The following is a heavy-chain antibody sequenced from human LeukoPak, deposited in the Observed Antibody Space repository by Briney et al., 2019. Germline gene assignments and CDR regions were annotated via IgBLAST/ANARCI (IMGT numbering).Heavy chain of an antibody. CDR2: IYSSGDT. CDR1: GGSITSGTYY. Sequence: SETLSLTCTVSGGSITSGTYYWTWIRHHPGKGLEWIGYIYSSGDTQYNPSLRSRVTMSVDTSKSPFSLELSSVTAADTAVYFCATSRGTILRADVFDIWGQGTMVTVSS. CDR3: ATSRGTILRADVFDI. J-gene: IGHJ3*02. D-gene: IGHD1-1*01. V-gene: IGHV4-31*03.